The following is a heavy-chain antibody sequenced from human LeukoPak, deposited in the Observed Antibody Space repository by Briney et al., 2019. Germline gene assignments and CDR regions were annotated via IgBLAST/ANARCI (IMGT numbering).Heavy chain of an antibody. V-gene: IGHV3-23*01. D-gene: IGHD1-26*01. CDR3: ARDGIVGTTSFGLWFDP. CDR2: ISGSGGST. J-gene: IGHJ5*02. CDR1: GFTFSSYA. Sequence: GGSLRLSCAASGFTFSSYAMSWVRQAPGKGLEWASTISGSGGSTYYADSVKRRFTISRDNSKKTLSLQMNSLRGEDTAVYFCARDGIVGTTSFGLWFDPWGQGTLVTVSS.